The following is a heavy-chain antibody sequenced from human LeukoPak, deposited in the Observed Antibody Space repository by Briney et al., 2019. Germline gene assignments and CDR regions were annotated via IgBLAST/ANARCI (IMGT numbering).Heavy chain of an antibody. V-gene: IGHV4-4*02. CDR1: GGSISSSNW. CDR3: ARGRGEGSGSSSSANFDY. J-gene: IGHJ4*02. D-gene: IGHD3-10*01. Sequence: PSGTLSLTCAVSGGSISSSNWWSWVRQPPGKGLEWIGEIYHSGSTNYNPSLKSRVTISVDKSKNQFSLKLSSVTAADTAVYYCARGRGEGSGSSSSANFDYWGQGTLVTVSS. CDR2: IYHSGST.